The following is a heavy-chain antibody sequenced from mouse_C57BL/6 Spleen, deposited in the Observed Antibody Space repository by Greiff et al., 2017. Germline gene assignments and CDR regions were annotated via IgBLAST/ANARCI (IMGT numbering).Heavy chain of an antibody. D-gene: IGHD1-1*01. Sequence: VQLVESGAELARPGASVKLSCKASGYTFTSYGISWVKQRTGQGLEWIGEIYPRSGNTYYNEKFKGKATLTADKSSSTAYMELRSLTSEDSAVYFCARFTTVVAPDYWGQGTTLTVSS. CDR3: ARFTTVVAPDY. CDR2: IYPRSGNT. J-gene: IGHJ2*01. V-gene: IGHV1-81*01. CDR1: GYTFTSYG.